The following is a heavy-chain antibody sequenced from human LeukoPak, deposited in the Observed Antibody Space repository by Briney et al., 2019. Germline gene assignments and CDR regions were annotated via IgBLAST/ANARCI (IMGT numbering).Heavy chain of an antibody. V-gene: IGHV1-69*01. CDR1: GGTFSSYA. J-gene: IGHJ4*02. CDR2: IIPIFGTA. Sequence: SVKVSCKASGGTFSSYAISWVRQAPGQGLEWMGGIIPIFGTANYAQKFQGRVTITADESTSTAYMELSSLRSENTAVYYCASSAPTGLYYFDYWGQGTLVTVSS. CDR3: ASSAPTGLYYFDY. D-gene: IGHD3-10*01.